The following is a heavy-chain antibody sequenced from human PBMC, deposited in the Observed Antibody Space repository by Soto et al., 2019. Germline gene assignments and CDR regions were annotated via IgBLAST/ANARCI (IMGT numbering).Heavy chain of an antibody. D-gene: IGHD1-26*01. J-gene: IGHJ4*02. V-gene: IGHV3-74*01. CDR2: SDGDGSGA. Sequence: GGSLRLSCAGSGFTFSSFWMHWVRHVPGKGLVWVSRSDGDGSGAHYADSVKGRFTISRDNSKNTLYLQMNSLRAEDTAVYYCARAQWELPNLYYFDYWGQGTLVTVSS. CDR3: ARAQWELPNLYYFDY. CDR1: GFTFSSFW.